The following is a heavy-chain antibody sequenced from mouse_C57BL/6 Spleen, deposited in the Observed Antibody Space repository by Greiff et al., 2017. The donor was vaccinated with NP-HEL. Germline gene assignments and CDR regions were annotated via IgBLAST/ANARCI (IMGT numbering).Heavy chain of an antibody. CDR2: IYPGDGDT. CDR3: AREGGPITTVVAHFDY. CDR1: GYAFSSSW. Sequence: VQLQQSGPELVKPGASVKISCKASGYAFSSSWMNWVKQRPGKGLEWIGRIYPGDGDTNYNGKFKGKATLTADKSSSTAYMQLSSLTSEDSAVYFCAREGGPITTVVAHFDYWGQGTTLTVSS. D-gene: IGHD1-1*01. V-gene: IGHV1-82*01. J-gene: IGHJ2*01.